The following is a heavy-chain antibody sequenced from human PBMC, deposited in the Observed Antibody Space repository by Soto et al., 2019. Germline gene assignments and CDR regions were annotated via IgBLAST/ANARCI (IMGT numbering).Heavy chain of an antibody. Sequence: QVQLQESGPGLVKPSQTLSLICTVSGGSINSGGYYWNWIRQHPGKGLEWIGYIFYSGSTYYNPFLRSRVTISADTSENQFSLNLSSVTAADTGVYFCAGGYRQSGYSSSWVFDYWGQGTLVNVSS. V-gene: IGHV4-31*03. CDR1: GGSINSGGYY. CDR3: AGGYRQSGYSSSWVFDY. D-gene: IGHD6-13*01. CDR2: IFYSGST. J-gene: IGHJ4*02.